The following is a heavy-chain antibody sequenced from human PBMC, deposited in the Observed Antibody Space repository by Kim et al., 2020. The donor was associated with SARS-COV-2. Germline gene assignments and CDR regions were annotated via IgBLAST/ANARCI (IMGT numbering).Heavy chain of an antibody. V-gene: IGHV3-21*01. CDR3: ARDCTSRHYDAFDY. Sequence: GGSLRLSCAASGFTFRSYSMNWVRQAPGKGLEWVAYISGGSSDKYYADSVKGRFTISRDNAKNSLYLQMNSLRAEDTAVYYCARDCTSRHYDAFDYWGQG. CDR2: ISGGSSDK. J-gene: IGHJ3*01. D-gene: IGHD1-1*01. CDR1: GFTFRSYS.